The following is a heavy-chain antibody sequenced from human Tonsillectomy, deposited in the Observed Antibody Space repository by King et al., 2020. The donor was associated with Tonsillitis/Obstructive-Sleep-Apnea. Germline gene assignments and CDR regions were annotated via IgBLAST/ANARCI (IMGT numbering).Heavy chain of an antibody. J-gene: IGHJ3*01. CDR1: GFTFSSYG. V-gene: IGHV3-21*01. CDR3: ARGRGFSSSSDAFDV. D-gene: IGHD6-6*01. Sequence: VQLVESGGGLVKPGESLRLSCAASGFTFSSYGMNWVRQAPGKGLEWVSSISTSSSYIYYADSVQGRFNISRDNAKNSLYLQMNSRTDEDTAIYFCARGRGFSSSSDAFDVWGQGTVVTVSS. CDR2: ISTSSSYI.